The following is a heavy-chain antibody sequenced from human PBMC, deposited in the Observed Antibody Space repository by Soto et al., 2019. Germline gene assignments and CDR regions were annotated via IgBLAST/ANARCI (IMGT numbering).Heavy chain of an antibody. CDR1: GGSFSGYY. CDR2: INHSGST. CDR3: ARGGGYYDSSGYYYDY. J-gene: IGHJ4*02. V-gene: IGHV4-34*01. D-gene: IGHD3-22*01. Sequence: SETLSLTCAVYGGSFSGYYWSWIRQPPGEGLEWIGEINHSGSTNYNPSLKSRVTISVDTSKNQFSLNLSSVTAADTAVYYCARGGGYYDSSGYYYDYWGQGTLVTVSS.